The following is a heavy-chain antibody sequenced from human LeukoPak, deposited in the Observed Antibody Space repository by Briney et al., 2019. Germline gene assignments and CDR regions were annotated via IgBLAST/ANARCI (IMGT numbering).Heavy chain of an antibody. V-gene: IGHV4-34*01. CDR2: INHSGST. CDR1: GGSFSGYY. D-gene: IGHD1-26*01. J-gene: IGHJ4*02. CDR3: ARDVGDY. Sequence: ASETLSLTCAVYGGSFSGYYWSWIRQPPGKGLEWIGEINHSGSTNYNPSLKSRVTISVDTSKNQFSLKLSSVTAADTAVYYCARDVGDYWGQGTLVTVSS.